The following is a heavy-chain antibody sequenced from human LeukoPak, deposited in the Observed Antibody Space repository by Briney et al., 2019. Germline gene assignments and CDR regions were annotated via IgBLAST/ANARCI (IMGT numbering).Heavy chain of an antibody. J-gene: IGHJ3*02. D-gene: IGHD6-19*01. CDR1: GGSFSGYY. CDR3: ASIAVAADAFDI. CDR2: IYYSGST. V-gene: IGHV4-34*01. Sequence: SETLSLTCAVYGGSFSGYYWIWIRQPPGKGLEWIGSIYYSGSTYYNPSLKSRVTISVDTSKNQFSLKLSSVTAADTAVYYCASIAVAADAFDIWGQGTLVTVSS.